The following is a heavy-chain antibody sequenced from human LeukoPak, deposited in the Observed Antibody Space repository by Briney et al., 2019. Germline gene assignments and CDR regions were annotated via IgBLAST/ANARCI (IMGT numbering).Heavy chain of an antibody. J-gene: IGHJ3*02. CDR1: GFIFSDHY. V-gene: IGHV3-72*01. CDR3: ARGFHSFDI. Sequence: GGSLRLSCAASGFIFSDHYMDWVRQAPGKGLEWVARSRNKANSYSTVYAASVQGRFTISRDKSKNPLYLQMNSLISEDTAVYFCARGFHSFDIWGQGTMVTVSS. CDR2: SRNKANSYST.